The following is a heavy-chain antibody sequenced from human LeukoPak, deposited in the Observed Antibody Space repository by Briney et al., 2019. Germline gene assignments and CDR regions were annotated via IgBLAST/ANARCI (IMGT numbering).Heavy chain of an antibody. D-gene: IGHD6-19*01. Sequence: GGSLRLSCAASGFSFSVYEMHWVRQAPGKGLEWISDISSSGTTTYYADSVKGRFTISRDNTKNSLYLQMNRLRVEDTAIYYCTTLTVASSFDYWGQGTLVTVSS. CDR3: TTLTVASSFDY. CDR2: ISSSGTTT. CDR1: GFSFSVYE. V-gene: IGHV3-48*03. J-gene: IGHJ4*02.